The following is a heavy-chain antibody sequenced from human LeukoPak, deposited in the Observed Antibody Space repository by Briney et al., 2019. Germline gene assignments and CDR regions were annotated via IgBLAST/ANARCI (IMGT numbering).Heavy chain of an antibody. D-gene: IGHD6-13*01. Sequence: SETLYLTCAVYGGSFSGYYWSWIRQPPGKGLEWIGEINHSGSTNYNPSLKSRVTISVDTSKNQFSLKLSSVTAADTAVYYCARGPRYSRGYFQHWGQGTLVTVSS. CDR3: ARGPRYSRGYFQH. J-gene: IGHJ1*01. CDR2: INHSGST. CDR1: GGSFSGYY. V-gene: IGHV4-34*01.